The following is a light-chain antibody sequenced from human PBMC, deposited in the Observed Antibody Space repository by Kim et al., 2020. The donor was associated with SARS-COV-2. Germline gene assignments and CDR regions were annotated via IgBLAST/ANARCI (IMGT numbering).Light chain of an antibody. J-gene: IGLJ1*01. Sequence: FVDLGQTLRITCQGGGLRRYYASWYQQKPGQAPVLVIFGKNNRPSGIADRFSGSSSGNTASLTITGAQAEDEADYYCNSRASSGNPFGTGTKVTV. CDR1: GLRRYY. CDR2: GKN. V-gene: IGLV3-19*01. CDR3: NSRASSGNP.